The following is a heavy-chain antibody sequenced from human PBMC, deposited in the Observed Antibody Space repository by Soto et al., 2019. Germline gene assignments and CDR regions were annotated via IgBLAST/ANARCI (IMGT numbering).Heavy chain of an antibody. J-gene: IGHJ4*02. CDR3: ARQVVPTGYSYAWGY. Sequence: QVQLVQSGAEVKKPGASVKVSCKASGYTFTSYDINWVRQATGQGLEWMGWMNPNSGNTGYAQKFPGRDNMTRNTSISTAYMELSSLRSEDTAVYYCARQVVPTGYSYAWGYWGQGTLVTVSS. V-gene: IGHV1-8*01. CDR1: GYTFTSYD. CDR2: MNPNSGNT. D-gene: IGHD5-18*01.